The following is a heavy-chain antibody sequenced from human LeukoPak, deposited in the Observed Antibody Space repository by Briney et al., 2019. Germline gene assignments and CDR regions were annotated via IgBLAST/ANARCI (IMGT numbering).Heavy chain of an antibody. V-gene: IGHV3-30*18. CDR3: AKERSGYRVVVPAAMIDY. CDR1: GFSLSGYG. D-gene: IGHD2-2*01. J-gene: IGHJ4*02. CDR2: ISYDGSSK. Sequence: GGSLRLSCAASGFSLSGYGMHWVRQSPGKGLEWVAIISYDGSSKYYADSMKGRFTISRDNSKNTLYLQMNSLRVEDTAVYYCAKERSGYRVVVPAAMIDYWGQGTLVTVSS.